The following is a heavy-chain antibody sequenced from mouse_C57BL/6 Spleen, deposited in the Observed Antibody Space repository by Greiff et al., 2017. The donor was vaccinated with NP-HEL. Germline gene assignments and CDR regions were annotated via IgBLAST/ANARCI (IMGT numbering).Heavy chain of an antibody. CDR1: GFTFSSYA. CDR3: AREALILRSLDY. J-gene: IGHJ2*01. D-gene: IGHD1-1*01. CDR2: ISDGGSYT. Sequence: EVKLVESGGGLVKPGGSLKLSCAASGFTFSSYAMSWVRQTPEKRLEWVATISDGGSYTYYPDNVKGRFTISRDNAKNNLYLQMSHLKSEDTAMYYCAREALILRSLDYWGQGTTLTVSS. V-gene: IGHV5-4*01.